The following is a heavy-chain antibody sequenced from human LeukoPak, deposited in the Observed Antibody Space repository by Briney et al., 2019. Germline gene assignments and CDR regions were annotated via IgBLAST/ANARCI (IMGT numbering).Heavy chain of an antibody. CDR1: GYSFPIYW. V-gene: IGHV5-51*01. CDR2: IYPGDSDT. J-gene: IGHJ4*02. CDR3: ARNPRLDF. Sequence: GESLKISCEASGYSFPIYWIAWVRQAPGKGLEWRGNIYPGDSDTRYSPSFRGQVTISVDKSVSTAYLHFSSLRASDTAIYYCARNPRLDFWGQGTPVTV.